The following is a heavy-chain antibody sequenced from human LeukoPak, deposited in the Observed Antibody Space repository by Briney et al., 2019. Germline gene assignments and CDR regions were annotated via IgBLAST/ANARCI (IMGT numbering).Heavy chain of an antibody. D-gene: IGHD6-6*01. CDR3: AVSSSFDY. CDR1: GFTFSSYA. J-gene: IGHJ4*02. CDR2: ISYDGSNK. V-gene: IGHV3-30-3*01. Sequence: PGGSLRPSCAASGFTFSSYAMHWVRQAPGKGLEWVAVISYDGSNKYYADSVKGRFTISRDNSKNTLYLQMNSLRAEDTAVYYCAVSSSFDYWGQGTLVTVSS.